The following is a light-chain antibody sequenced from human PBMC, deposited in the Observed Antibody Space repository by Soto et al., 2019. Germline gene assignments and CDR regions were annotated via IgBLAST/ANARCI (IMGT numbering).Light chain of an antibody. CDR3: QQRSNWPIT. Sequence: IVLTRYAATVSLTPGERSTLCCMASQSVSSYLAWYQQKPGQAPRPLIYDASNRATGIPARFSGSGSGTDFTLTISSLEPEDFAVYYCQQRSNWPITFGQGIRLEIK. J-gene: IGKJ5*01. CDR2: DAS. CDR1: QSVSSY. V-gene: IGKV3-11*01.